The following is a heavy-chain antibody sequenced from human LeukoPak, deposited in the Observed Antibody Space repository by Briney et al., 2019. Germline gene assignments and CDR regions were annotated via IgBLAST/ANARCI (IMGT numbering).Heavy chain of an antibody. Sequence: SETLSLTCAVYGGSFSGYYWSWIRQPPGKGLEWIGEINHSGSTNYNPSLKSRVTISVDTSKNQFSLKLSSVTAADTAVYYCARAMKGYGSSWYVSGWYFDLWGRGTLVTVSS. CDR3: ARAMKGYGSSWYVSGWYFDL. CDR2: INHSGST. CDR1: GGSFSGYY. V-gene: IGHV4-34*01. D-gene: IGHD6-13*01. J-gene: IGHJ2*01.